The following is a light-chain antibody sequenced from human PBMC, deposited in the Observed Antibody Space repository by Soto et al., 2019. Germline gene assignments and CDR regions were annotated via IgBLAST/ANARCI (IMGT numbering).Light chain of an antibody. CDR3: QTWGTGLSGGV. J-gene: IGLJ2*01. CDR2: LNSDGSH. Sequence: QSVLTQSPSASASLGASVKLTCTLSSGHSSYAIAWHQQQPEKGPRYLMKLNSDGSHSKGDGIPDRFSGSSSGAERYLTISSLQSEDEADYYCQTWGTGLSGGVFGGGTKLTVL. V-gene: IGLV4-69*01. CDR1: SGHSSYA.